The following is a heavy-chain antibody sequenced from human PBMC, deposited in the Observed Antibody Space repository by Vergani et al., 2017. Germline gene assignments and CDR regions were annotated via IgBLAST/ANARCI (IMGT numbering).Heavy chain of an antibody. Sequence: VQLVESGGGLVKPGGSLRLSCAASGFTFSSYAMSWVRQAPGKGLEWVSVIYSGGSSTYYADSVKGRFTISRDNSKNTLYLQMNSLRAEDTAVYYCAKVVVAATEYYFDYWGQGTLITVSS. CDR2: IYSGGSST. D-gene: IGHD2-15*01. V-gene: IGHV3-23*03. CDR1: GFTFSSYA. CDR3: AKVVVAATEYYFDY. J-gene: IGHJ4*02.